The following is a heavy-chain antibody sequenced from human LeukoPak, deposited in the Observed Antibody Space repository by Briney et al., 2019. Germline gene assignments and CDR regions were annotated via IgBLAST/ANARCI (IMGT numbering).Heavy chain of an antibody. CDR1: GGTFSSYA. V-gene: IGHV1-69*13. J-gene: IGHJ4*02. Sequence: GASVKVSCEASGGTFSSYAISWVRQAPGQGLEWMGGIIPIFGTANYAQKFQGRVTITADESTSTAYMELSSLRSEDTAVYYCASVRDGYLRNWGQGTLVTVSS. D-gene: IGHD5-24*01. CDR3: ASVRDGYLRN. CDR2: IIPIFGTA.